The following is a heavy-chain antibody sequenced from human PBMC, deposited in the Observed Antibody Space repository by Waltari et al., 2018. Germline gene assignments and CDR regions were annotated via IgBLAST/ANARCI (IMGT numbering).Heavy chain of an antibody. CDR1: GGSFSGYY. D-gene: IGHD6-19*01. J-gene: IGHJ4*02. Sequence: QVQLQQWGAGLLKPSETLSLTCAVYGGSFSGYYWSWIRQPPGKGLEWIGEINHSGSTNDNPSLKSRVTISVDTAKNQCSLKLSSVTAADTAVYYCARGEEYSSGWYFVYWGQGTLVTVSS. CDR2: INHSGST. CDR3: ARGEEYSSGWYFVY. V-gene: IGHV4-34*01.